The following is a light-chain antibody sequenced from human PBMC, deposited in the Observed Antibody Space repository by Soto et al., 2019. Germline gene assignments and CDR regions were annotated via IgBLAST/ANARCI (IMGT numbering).Light chain of an antibody. Sequence: QPVLTQPHSISGAPGQRGTISCTWASSNVGPADAVHWYQHIPGTAPKLLIYADDRRPSGVPDRFSASKSGTSASLAITGLQAEDEADYYCQSFDNGLLAYVFGTGTKLTVL. V-gene: IGLV1-40*01. CDR1: SSNVGPADA. J-gene: IGLJ1*01. CDR3: QSFDNGLLAYV. CDR2: ADD.